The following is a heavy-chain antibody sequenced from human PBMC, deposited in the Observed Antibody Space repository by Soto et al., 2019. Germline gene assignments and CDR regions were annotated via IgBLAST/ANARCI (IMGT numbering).Heavy chain of an antibody. J-gene: IGHJ4*02. CDR1: GFSFRIYS. CDR3: ARGRLWSFDF. V-gene: IGHV3-48*02. CDR2: ISSDSGTI. D-gene: IGHD3-10*01. Sequence: GGSMRLSSVVSGFSFRIYSMNWVRQAPGKGLEWISYISSDSGTIYYADSLKGRFTISRDNGKNSLYLQMNSLTDEDTAVYYCARGRLWSFDFWGQGTLVTVSS.